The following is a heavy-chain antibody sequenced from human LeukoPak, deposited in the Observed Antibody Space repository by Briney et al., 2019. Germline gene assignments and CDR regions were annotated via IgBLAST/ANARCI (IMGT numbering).Heavy chain of an antibody. CDR3: ARGRVIYYDSSGLDY. CDR1: GGSFSGYY. V-gene: IGHV4-34*01. CDR2: INHSGST. D-gene: IGHD3-22*01. J-gene: IGHJ4*02. Sequence: SETLSLTCAVYGGSFSGYYWSWIRQPPGKGLEWIGEINHSGSTNYNPSLKSRVTISVDTSKNQFSLKLSSVTAADTAVYYCARGRVIYYDSSGLDYWGQGTLVTVSS.